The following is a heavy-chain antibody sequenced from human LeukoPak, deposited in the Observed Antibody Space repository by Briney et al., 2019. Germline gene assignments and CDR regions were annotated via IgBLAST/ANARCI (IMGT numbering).Heavy chain of an antibody. CDR3: ARGLATYNWFDP. D-gene: IGHD1-26*01. CDR2: INHSGGT. J-gene: IGHJ5*02. CDR1: GGSFSGYY. V-gene: IGHV4-34*01. Sequence: SETLSLTCAVYGGSFSGYYWSWLRQPPGKGLEWIGEINHSGGTNYNPSLKSRVTISVDTSKNQFSLKLSSVTAADTAVYYCARGLATYNWFDPWGQGTLVTVSS.